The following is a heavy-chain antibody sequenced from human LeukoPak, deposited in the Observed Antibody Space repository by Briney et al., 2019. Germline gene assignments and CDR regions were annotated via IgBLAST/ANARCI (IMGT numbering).Heavy chain of an antibody. V-gene: IGHV3-21*01. J-gene: IGHJ4*02. CDR1: GFTFSSYS. CDR2: ISSSSSYI. Sequence: GSLRLPCAASGFTFSSYSMNWVRQAPGKGLEWVSSISSSSSYIYYADSVKGRFTISRDNAKNSLYLQMNSLRAEDTAVYYCARDLYYDSSGYYPEGLFDYWGQGTLVTVSS. D-gene: IGHD3-22*01. CDR3: ARDLYYDSSGYYPEGLFDY.